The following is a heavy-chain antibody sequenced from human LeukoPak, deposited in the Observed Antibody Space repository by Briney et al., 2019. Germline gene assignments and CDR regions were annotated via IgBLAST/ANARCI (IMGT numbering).Heavy chain of an antibody. D-gene: IGHD6-13*01. CDR1: GGSFSAYY. J-gene: IGHJ4*02. Sequence: SETLSLTCAVYGGSFSAYYWSWIRQPPGKGLEWIVEINHSGSTNYNPSLKSRVTISVDTSRNQFSLKVSSVTAADTAVYYCARSERSGIHFDYWGQGTLVTVSS. CDR2: INHSGST. CDR3: ARSERSGIHFDY. V-gene: IGHV4-34*01.